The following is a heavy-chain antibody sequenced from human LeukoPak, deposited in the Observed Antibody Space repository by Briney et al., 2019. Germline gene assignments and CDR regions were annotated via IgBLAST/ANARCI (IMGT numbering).Heavy chain of an antibody. CDR2: ITAGSDT. J-gene: IGHJ4*01. CDR3: ASGSAPGCGYYFDS. Sequence: GSLRLSCVASGFTFTSYAMAWVRQAPGKGLERGGEWVASITAGSDTFYAEALMGRFTISRNNSRNTLYLQMNRMRAEDTDIDYYASGSAPGCGYYFDSWGPGTLVTVSA. CDR1: GFTFTSYA. D-gene: IGHD3-22*01. V-gene: IGHV3-23*01.